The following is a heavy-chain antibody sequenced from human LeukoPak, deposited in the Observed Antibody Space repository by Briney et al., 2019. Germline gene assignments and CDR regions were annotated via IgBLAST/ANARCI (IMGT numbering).Heavy chain of an antibody. CDR3: AREYDFWGGYSPGNNWFDP. CDR1: GFTFSSYS. D-gene: IGHD3-3*01. J-gene: IGHJ5*02. Sequence: GGSLRLSCAASGFTFSSYSMNWVRQAPGKGLVWVSSISSSSSYIYYADSVKGRFTISRDNAKNSLYLQMNSLRAEDTAVYYCAREYDFWGGYSPGNNWFDPWGQGTLVTVSS. V-gene: IGHV3-21*01. CDR2: ISSSSSYI.